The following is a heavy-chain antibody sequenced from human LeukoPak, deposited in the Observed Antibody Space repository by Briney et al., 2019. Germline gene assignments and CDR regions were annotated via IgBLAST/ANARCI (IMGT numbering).Heavy chain of an antibody. J-gene: IGHJ5*02. CDR1: GFTFSNHG. D-gene: IGHD1-26*01. V-gene: IGHV3-30*18. CDR3: AKVYSGSYARWFDP. Sequence: PGGSLRLSCAASGFTFSNHGMHWVRQAPGKGLEWVAVISYDGSNKYYADSVKGRFTISRDNSKNTLYLQMNSLRAEDTAVYYCAKVYSGSYARWFDPWGQGTLVTVSS. CDR2: ISYDGSNK.